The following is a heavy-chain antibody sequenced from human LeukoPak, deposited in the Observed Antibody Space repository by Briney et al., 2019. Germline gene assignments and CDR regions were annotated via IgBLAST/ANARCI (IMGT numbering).Heavy chain of an antibody. D-gene: IGHD3-22*01. CDR2: IYSGGNT. Sequence: PGRSLRLFYPRSGFTLSSNYRAWVRQAPGKGLEWVSVIYSGGNTYYADSVKGRFTISRDNSKNTLYLQMTSLRAEDTAVYYCARSDYYHSSGYNDYWGQGTLVTVSS. J-gene: IGHJ4*02. CDR1: GFTLSSNY. V-gene: IGHV3-53*01. CDR3: ARSDYYHSSGYNDY.